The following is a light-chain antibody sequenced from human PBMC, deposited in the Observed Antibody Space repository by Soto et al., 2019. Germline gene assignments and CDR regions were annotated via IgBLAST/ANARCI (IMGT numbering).Light chain of an antibody. Sequence: QSVLTQPPSASGTPGQRVAISCSGSSSNIGSNTVNWYQQLPGTAPKLLMYSNNQRPSGVPDRFSGSKSGTSASLSISGLQSEDEADYYCAAWDDNLNGPVFGGGTKVTVL. V-gene: IGLV1-44*01. CDR3: AAWDDNLNGPV. J-gene: IGLJ3*02. CDR2: SNN. CDR1: SSNIGSNT.